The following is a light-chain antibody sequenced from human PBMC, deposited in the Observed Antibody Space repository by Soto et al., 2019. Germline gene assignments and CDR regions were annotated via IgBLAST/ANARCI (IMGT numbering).Light chain of an antibody. CDR2: GAS. CDR3: QQYNNSPT. J-gene: IGKJ1*01. CDR1: QSIRSN. Sequence: EIVMTQSPATLSVSPGERATLSCRASQSIRSNSLAWYQRKPGQAPRLLIYGASTRATGISFRFSGSGSGTEFTLTISSLQSEDFAVYYCQQYNNSPTFGQGTKVDIK. V-gene: IGKV3D-15*01.